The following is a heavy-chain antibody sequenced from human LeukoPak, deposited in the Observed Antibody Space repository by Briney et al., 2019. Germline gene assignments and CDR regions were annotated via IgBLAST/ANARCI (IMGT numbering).Heavy chain of an antibody. CDR2: IIPILGIA. J-gene: IGHJ4*02. D-gene: IGHD2-15*01. V-gene: IGHV1-69*04. CDR3: ARLYCSGGSCYLP. CDR1: GYTFTNYG. Sequence: GASVKVSCKASGYTFTNYGISWVRQAPGQGLEWMGRIIPILGIANYAQKFQGRVTITADKSTSTAYMELSSLRSEDTAVYYCARLYCSGGSCYLPWGQGTLATVSS.